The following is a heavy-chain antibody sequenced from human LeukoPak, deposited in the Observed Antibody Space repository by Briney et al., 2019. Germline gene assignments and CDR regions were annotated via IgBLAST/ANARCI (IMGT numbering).Heavy chain of an antibody. CDR3: AKNPLPTASHIYFES. CDR1: GFTFSSYA. CDR2: ISASGDTT. J-gene: IGHJ4*02. Sequence: GGTLRLSCVASGFTFSSYAMSWVRQAPGKGLEWVSSISASGDTTYYADSVKGRFTISRENSKSTLYLQLNSLRAEDTAVYYCAKNPLPTASHIYFESWGQGTLVTVSS. D-gene: IGHD2-2*01. V-gene: IGHV3-23*01.